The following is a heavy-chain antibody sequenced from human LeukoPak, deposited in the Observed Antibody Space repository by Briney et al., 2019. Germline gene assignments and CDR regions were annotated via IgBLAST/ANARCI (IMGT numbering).Heavy chain of an antibody. CDR2: INGDGTYI. CDR3: ARNDNSQFS. CDR1: GFTFSSHW. J-gene: IGHJ4*02. V-gene: IGHV3-74*01. Sequence: GGSLRLSCAASGFTFSSHWMHWVRQAPGKGLVWVSRINGDGTYISYADSVKGRFTISRDNAKNTLYLEVNSLRPEDTAMYYCARNDNSQFSWGQGTLATV. D-gene: IGHD4-11*01.